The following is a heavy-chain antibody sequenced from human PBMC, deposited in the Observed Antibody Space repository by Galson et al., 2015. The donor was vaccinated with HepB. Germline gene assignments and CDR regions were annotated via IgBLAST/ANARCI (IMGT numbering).Heavy chain of an antibody. V-gene: IGHV3-69-1*01. CDR2: ISSSSTI. J-gene: IGHJ4*02. D-gene: IGHD3-3*01. CDR1: GFTFSDYY. Sequence: SLRLSCAASGFTFSDYYMNWVRQAPGKGLEWVSSISSSSTIYYADSVKGRFTISRDNAKNSLYLQMNSLRAEDTAVYYCARDIITIFGVVIKPPFDYWGQGTLVTVSS. CDR3: ARDIITIFGVVIKPPFDY.